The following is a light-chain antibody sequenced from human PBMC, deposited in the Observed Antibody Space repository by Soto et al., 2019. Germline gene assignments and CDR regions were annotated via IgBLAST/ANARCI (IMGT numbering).Light chain of an antibody. CDR1: SSDVGSYNL. J-gene: IGLJ2*01. CDR3: CLYAGIVV. Sequence: QSALTQPASVSGSPGQSITISCTGTSSDVGSYNLVSWYQQHPGKAPKLMIYEGSKRPSGVSNRFSGSKSGNTASLTISGLQAEDEADYYCCLYAGIVVFGGGTKLTVL. CDR2: EGS. V-gene: IGLV2-23*01.